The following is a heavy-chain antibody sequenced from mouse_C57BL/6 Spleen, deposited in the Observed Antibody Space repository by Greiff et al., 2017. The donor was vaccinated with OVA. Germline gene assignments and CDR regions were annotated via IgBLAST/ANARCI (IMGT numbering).Heavy chain of an antibody. CDR1: GFTFSSYG. CDR2: ISSGGSYT. D-gene: IGHD2-13*01. CDR3: ARAEDDCDADWFAY. V-gene: IGHV5-6*01. J-gene: IGHJ3*01. Sequence: EVQGVESGGDLVKPGGSLKLSCAASGFTFSSYGMSWVRQTPDKRLEWVATISSGGSYTYYPDSVKGRFTISRDNAKNNLYLQMSSLKSEDTAMYYCARAEDDCDADWFAYWGQGTQVTVSA.